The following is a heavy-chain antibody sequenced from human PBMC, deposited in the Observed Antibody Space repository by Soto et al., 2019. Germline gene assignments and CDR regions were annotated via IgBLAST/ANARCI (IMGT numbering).Heavy chain of an antibody. J-gene: IGHJ4*02. D-gene: IGHD2-8*01. CDR1: VYTFTSYD. CDR2: MNPNSGNT. Sequence: ASVKVSCKASVYTFTSYDMKCVRPATGQGLEWMGWMNPNSGNTGYAQKFQGRVTMTRNTSISTAYMELSSLRSEDTAVYYCARGVKGRYCTNGVCLRYYFDYWGQGTLVTVSS. V-gene: IGHV1-8*02. CDR3: ARGVKGRYCTNGVCLRYYFDY.